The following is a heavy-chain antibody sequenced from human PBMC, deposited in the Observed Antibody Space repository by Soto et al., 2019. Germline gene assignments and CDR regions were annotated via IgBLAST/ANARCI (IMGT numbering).Heavy chain of an antibody. V-gene: IGHV3-23*01. CDR2: ISGSGGST. CDR1: GFTFSSYA. J-gene: IGHJ6*02. CDR3: AKAFSFFGEGMDV. D-gene: IGHD3-10*01. Sequence: LRLSCAPSGFTFSSYAMSWVRQAPGKGLEWVSAISGSGGSTYYADSVKGRFTISRDNSKNTLYLQMNSLRAEDTAVYYCAKAFSFFGEGMDVWGQGTTVTVSS.